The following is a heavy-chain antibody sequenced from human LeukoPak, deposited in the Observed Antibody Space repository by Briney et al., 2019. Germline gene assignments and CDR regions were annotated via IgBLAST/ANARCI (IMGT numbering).Heavy chain of an antibody. CDR3: ARDKNNSILMPRVDAFDF. D-gene: IGHD6-13*01. CDR2: ISGTGSTR. CDR1: GFTFSSYE. Sequence: RPGGSLRLSCAASGFTFSSYEMNWVRQAPGKGLEWVSYISGTGSTRYYADSVKRRFTISRDNALNALYLQMNSLRAEYTAVYFCARDKNNSILMPRVDAFDFWGQGTMVTVSS. J-gene: IGHJ3*01. V-gene: IGHV3-48*03.